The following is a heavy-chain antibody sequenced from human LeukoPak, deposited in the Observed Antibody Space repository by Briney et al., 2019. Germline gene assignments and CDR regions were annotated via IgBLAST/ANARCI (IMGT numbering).Heavy chain of an antibody. CDR3: ARDNYDFWSAPDY. D-gene: IGHD3-3*01. CDR1: GFTFSSYW. J-gene: IGHJ4*02. Sequence: PGGSLRLSCAASGFTFSSYWMSWVRQAPGKGLEWVANIKQDGSEKYYVDSVKGRFTISRDNAKNSLYLQMNSLRAEDTAVYYCARDNYDFWSAPDYWGQGTLVTVSS. CDR2: IKQDGSEK. V-gene: IGHV3-7*01.